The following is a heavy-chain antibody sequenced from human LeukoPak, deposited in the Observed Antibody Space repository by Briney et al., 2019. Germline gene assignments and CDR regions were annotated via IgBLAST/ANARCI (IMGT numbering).Heavy chain of an antibody. CDR2: INPNNGAT. CDR3: TRESGTYHGNDY. Sequence: ASVKVSCKASGYTFTGYYMHWVRQAPGQGLEWMGRINPNNGATNYAQKLQGRVTIAGDTSISTAYMELSSLRSDDTAVYYCTRESGTYHGNDYWGQGTLVTVSS. CDR1: GYTFTGYY. J-gene: IGHJ4*02. V-gene: IGHV1-2*06. D-gene: IGHD1-26*01.